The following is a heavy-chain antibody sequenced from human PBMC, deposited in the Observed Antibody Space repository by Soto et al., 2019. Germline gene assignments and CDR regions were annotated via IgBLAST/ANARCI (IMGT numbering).Heavy chain of an antibody. CDR1: GGSISSYY. V-gene: IGHV4-59*08. Sequence: QVQLQESGPGLVKPSETLSLTCTVSGGSISSYYWSWIRQPPGKGLEWIGYIYYSGSTNYNPSLKTRVTISVDTSKNHFSLKLSSVPAAHTAVYYFATRSASCFHYWCQGTLVTVSS. J-gene: IGHJ4*02. CDR3: ATRSASCFHY. CDR2: IYYSGST.